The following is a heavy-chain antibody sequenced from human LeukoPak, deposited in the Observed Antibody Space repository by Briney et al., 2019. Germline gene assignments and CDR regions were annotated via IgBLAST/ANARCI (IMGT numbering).Heavy chain of an antibody. Sequence: GGSLRLSCAASGFTFSSYGMHWVRQAPGKGLEWVAYIRYDGSNKYYADSVKGRFTISRDNSKNTLYLQMNSLRAEDTAVYYCAKVDGYSGYDWGSRDYFDYWGQGTLVTVSS. J-gene: IGHJ4*02. V-gene: IGHV3-30*02. CDR3: AKVDGYSGYDWGSRDYFDY. D-gene: IGHD5-12*01. CDR1: GFTFSSYG. CDR2: IRYDGSNK.